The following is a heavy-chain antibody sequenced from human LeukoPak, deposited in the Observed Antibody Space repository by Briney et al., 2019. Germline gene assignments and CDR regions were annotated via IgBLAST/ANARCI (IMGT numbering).Heavy chain of an antibody. V-gene: IGHV3-30*18. CDR1: GFTFSNYG. CDR2: ISYDGSNE. Sequence: PGGSLRLSCTVSGFTFSNYGMHWVRQAPGKGLEWVAVISYDGSNEYYADSVKGRFTISRDNSKNTLFLQMNSLRPEDTAVYHCAKVALFSGYYPPFDYWGQGTLVTVSS. CDR3: AKVALFSGYYPPFDY. D-gene: IGHD3-22*01. J-gene: IGHJ4*02.